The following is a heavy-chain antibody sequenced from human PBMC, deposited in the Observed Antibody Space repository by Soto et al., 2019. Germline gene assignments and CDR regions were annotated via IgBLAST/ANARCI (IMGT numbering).Heavy chain of an antibody. CDR2: ISSSSSSI. J-gene: IGHJ4*02. V-gene: IGHV3-48*01. CDR1: GFTVSSYR. CDR3: TRANTSPFDF. Sequence: GGSLRLSCAASGFTVSSYRMNWVRQAPGKGLEWVSYISSSSSSINYADSVKGRFIISRDDSKNMVYLQMNSLRVDDTAIYYCTRANTSPFDFWGRGTLVTVSS.